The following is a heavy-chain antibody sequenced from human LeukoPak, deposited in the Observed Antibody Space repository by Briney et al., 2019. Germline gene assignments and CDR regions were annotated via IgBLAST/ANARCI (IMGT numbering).Heavy chain of an antibody. Sequence: ASVKVSCKASGYTFTGYYMHWVRQAPGQGLEWMGWINPNSDGTNYAQKFQGRVTMTRDTSISTAYMELSRLRSDDTAVYYCVYDSSGYYIDYWGQGTLVTVSS. CDR2: INPNSDGT. V-gene: IGHV1-2*02. CDR3: VYDSSGYYIDY. CDR1: GYTFTGYY. J-gene: IGHJ4*02. D-gene: IGHD3-22*01.